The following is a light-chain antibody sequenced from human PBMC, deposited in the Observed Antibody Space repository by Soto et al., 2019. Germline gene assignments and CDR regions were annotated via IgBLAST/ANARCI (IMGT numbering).Light chain of an antibody. CDR2: DAN. J-gene: IGLJ3*02. CDR3: CSYAGSSTWV. Sequence: QSVLTQPASVSGSPGQSITISCTGTSSNVGSHNLVSWYLHHPGKAPKLIIYDANKRPSGVSNRFSGSKSGNTASLTISGPQADDEADYHCCSYAGSSTWVFGGGTKLTVL. V-gene: IGLV2-23*01. CDR1: SSNVGSHNL.